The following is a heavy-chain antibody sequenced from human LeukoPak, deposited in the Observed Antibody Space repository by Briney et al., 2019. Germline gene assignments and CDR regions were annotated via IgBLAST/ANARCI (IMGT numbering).Heavy chain of an antibody. J-gene: IGHJ4*02. D-gene: IGHD6-25*01. CDR2: IYYSGST. CDR1: GGSSSSYY. V-gene: IGHV4-59*01. Sequence: PSETLSLTCTVSGGSSSSYYWSWVRQPPGKGLEWIGYIYYSGSTNYNPSLKSRVTISVDTSKNQFSLKLSSVTAADTAVYYCARNAAPRDFMIDCWGQGTLVTVSS. CDR3: ARNAAPRDFMIDC.